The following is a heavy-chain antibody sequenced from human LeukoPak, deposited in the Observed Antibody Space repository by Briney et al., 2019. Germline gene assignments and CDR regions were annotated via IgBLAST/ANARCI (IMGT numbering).Heavy chain of an antibody. CDR1: GYTFTGYY. CDR2: MNPNSGNT. D-gene: IGHD5-18*01. CDR3: ARGPTWIQLWLDY. Sequence: GASVKVSCEASGYTFTGYYMHWVRQAPGQGLEWMGWMNPNSGNTGYAQKFQGRVTMTRNTSISTAYMELSSLRSEDTAVYYCARGPTWIQLWLDYWGQGTLVTVSS. J-gene: IGHJ4*02. V-gene: IGHV1-8*02.